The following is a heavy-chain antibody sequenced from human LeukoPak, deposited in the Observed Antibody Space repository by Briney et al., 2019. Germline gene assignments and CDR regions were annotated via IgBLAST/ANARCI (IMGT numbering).Heavy chain of an antibody. D-gene: IGHD3/OR15-3a*01. V-gene: IGHV3-21*01. Sequence: NPGGSLRLPCAASGFTLSTYSMNWVRQAPGKGLEWVSSISSSSSYMYYADSVKGRFIISRDNAKNSLHLQMNSLRAEDTAVYYCARGGVGLVITPGWEYDYYGLDVWGQGTTVTVSS. J-gene: IGHJ6*02. CDR1: GFTLSTYS. CDR2: ISSSSSYM. CDR3: ARGGVGLVITPGWEYDYYGLDV.